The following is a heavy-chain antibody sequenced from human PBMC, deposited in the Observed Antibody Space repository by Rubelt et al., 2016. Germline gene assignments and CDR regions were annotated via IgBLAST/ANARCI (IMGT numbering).Heavy chain of an antibody. CDR1: GGSISSSSYY. V-gene: IGHV4-61*05. J-gene: IGHJ6*02. Sequence: QLQLQESGPGLVKPSETLSLTCTVSGGSISSSSYYWGWIRQPPGKGLEWIGYIYYSGSTNYNPSLKSLVTISVDTSKNQFSLKLSSVTAADTAVYYCARVPSNYHDYGDYDGMDVWGQGTTVTVSS. D-gene: IGHD4-17*01. CDR3: ARVPSNYHDYGDYDGMDV. CDR2: IYYSGST.